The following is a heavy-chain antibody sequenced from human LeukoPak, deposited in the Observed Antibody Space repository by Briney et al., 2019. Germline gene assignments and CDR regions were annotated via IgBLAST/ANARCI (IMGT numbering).Heavy chain of an antibody. J-gene: IGHJ4*02. CDR3: ARVSYGPEPKFDE. Sequence: ASVKVSCKASGYTFTSYYMHWVRQAPGQGLEWMGLINPSGGSTCYAQKFQGRVTITRDTSPSTVYMDMCILRSAATAVTFSARVSYGPEPKFDEWGQGSLVTVSA. CDR1: GYTFTSYY. V-gene: IGHV1-46*01. D-gene: IGHD4-17*01. CDR2: INPSGGST.